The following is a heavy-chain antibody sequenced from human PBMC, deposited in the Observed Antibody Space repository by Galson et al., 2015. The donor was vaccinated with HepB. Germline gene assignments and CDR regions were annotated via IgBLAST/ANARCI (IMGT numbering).Heavy chain of an antibody. V-gene: IGHV3-21*01. Sequence: SLRLSCAASGFTFSSYSMNWVRQAPGKGLEWVSSISSSSNYIYYAESVKGRFSISRDNAKNSLYLQMNSLRAEDTAVYYCASSVYSGGYQHPFDYWGQGTLVTVSS. D-gene: IGHD1-26*01. CDR1: GFTFSSYS. CDR2: ISSSSNYI. CDR3: ASSVYSGGYQHPFDY. J-gene: IGHJ4*02.